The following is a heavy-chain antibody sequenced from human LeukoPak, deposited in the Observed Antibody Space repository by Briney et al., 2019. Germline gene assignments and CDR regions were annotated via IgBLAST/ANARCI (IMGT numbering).Heavy chain of an antibody. CDR2: IYYSGST. Sequence: SETLSLTCIVSGGSISSSSYYWGWIRQPPGKGLEWIGSIYYSGSTYYNPSLKSRVTISVDTSKNQFSLKLSSVTAADTAVYYCARPKYYCDSSGEDAFDIWGQGTMVTVSS. V-gene: IGHV4-39*01. CDR1: GGSISSSSYY. D-gene: IGHD3-22*01. J-gene: IGHJ3*02. CDR3: ARPKYYCDSSGEDAFDI.